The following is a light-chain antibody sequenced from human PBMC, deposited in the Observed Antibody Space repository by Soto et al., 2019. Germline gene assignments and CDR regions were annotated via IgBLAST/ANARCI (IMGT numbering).Light chain of an antibody. CDR1: QDISNY. CDR3: QQYDCPPPAIT. V-gene: IGKV1-33*01. J-gene: IGKJ5*01. CDR2: DAS. Sequence: DIQMTQSPSSLSASVGDRVTITYQASQDISNYLNWYQQKPGKAPKLLIYDASNLETGVPSRFSGSGSGTDFTITISSLQPEDIATNYCQQYDCPPPAITFGQGTRLEIK.